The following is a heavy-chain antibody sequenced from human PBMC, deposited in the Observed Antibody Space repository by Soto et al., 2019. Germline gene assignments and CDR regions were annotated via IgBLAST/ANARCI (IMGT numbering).Heavy chain of an antibody. CDR1: GGSISSYY. CDR2: IYYSGST. J-gene: IGHJ4*02. Sequence: QVQLQESGPGLVKPSETLSLTCTVSGGSISSYYWSWIRQPPGKGLEWIGYIYYSGSTNYNPSLKSRVTISVDTSKNQFSLKLSSVTAADTAVYYCAREEGDGYSPGTFDYWGQGTLVTVSS. V-gene: IGHV4-59*01. CDR3: AREEGDGYSPGTFDY. D-gene: IGHD5-18*01.